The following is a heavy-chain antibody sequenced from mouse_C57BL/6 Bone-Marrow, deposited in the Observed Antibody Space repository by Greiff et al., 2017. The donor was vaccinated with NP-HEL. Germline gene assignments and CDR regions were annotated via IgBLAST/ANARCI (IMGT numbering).Heavy chain of an antibody. CDR3: ARAYYSNWYFDV. J-gene: IGHJ1*03. V-gene: IGHV1-55*01. D-gene: IGHD2-5*01. CDR1: GYTFTSYW. CDR2: ISPGSGST. Sequence: QVQLKQPGAELVKPGASVKMSCKASGYTFTSYWITWVKQRPGQGLEWIGDISPGSGSTNYNEKFKSKATLTVDTSSSTAYMQLSSLTSEDSAVYYCARAYYSNWYFDVWGTGTTVTVSS.